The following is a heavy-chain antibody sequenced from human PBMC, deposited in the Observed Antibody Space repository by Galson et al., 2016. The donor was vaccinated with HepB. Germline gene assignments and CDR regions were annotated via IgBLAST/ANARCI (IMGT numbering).Heavy chain of an antibody. D-gene: IGHD3/OR15-3a*01. V-gene: IGHV3-48*02. Sequence: SLRLSCAASGFTFNTYAFHWVRQAPGKGLEWLSYINSRGDTTYYGDSLKGRFTTSRDNAKNSLYLEMNGLTDDDTAIYYCATFVGLGGSGWGQGTLVTVSS. CDR2: INSRGDTT. J-gene: IGHJ4*02. CDR1: GFTFNTYA. CDR3: ATFVGLGGSG.